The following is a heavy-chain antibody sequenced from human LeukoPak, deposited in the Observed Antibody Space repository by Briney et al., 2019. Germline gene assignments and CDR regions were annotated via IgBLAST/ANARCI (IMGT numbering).Heavy chain of an antibody. J-gene: IGHJ3*02. CDR2: ISSGSSYI. Sequence: GGSLRLSCAASGFTFSSYSMNWVRQAPGKGLEWVSSISSGSSYIYYADSVRGRFTISRDNAKNSLYLQMNSLRAEDTAVYYCARSRYCSGGNCYLDAFDIWGQGTMVTVSS. V-gene: IGHV3-21*01. D-gene: IGHD2-15*01. CDR1: GFTFSSYS. CDR3: ARSRYCSGGNCYLDAFDI.